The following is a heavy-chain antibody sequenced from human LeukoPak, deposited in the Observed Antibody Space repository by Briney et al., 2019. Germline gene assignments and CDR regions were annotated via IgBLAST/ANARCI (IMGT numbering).Heavy chain of an antibody. J-gene: IGHJ4*02. CDR3: ARRRGSFDY. D-gene: IGHD6-25*01. CDR1: GGSISGYY. Sequence: MPSETLSLTCTVSGGSISGYYWSWIRQPPGKGLEWIGYIYYSGSTNYNPSLKSRVTISVDTSKNQFSLKLSSVTAADTAVYYCARRRGSFDYWGQGTLVTVSS. CDR2: IYYSGST. V-gene: IGHV4-59*12.